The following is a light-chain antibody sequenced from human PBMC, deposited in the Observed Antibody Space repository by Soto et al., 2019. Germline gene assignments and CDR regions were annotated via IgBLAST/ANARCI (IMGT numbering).Light chain of an antibody. CDR3: QQYYSYPRVT. CDR1: QGISSY. V-gene: IGKV1-8*01. CDR2: AAS. Sequence: AIRMTQSPSSFSASTGDRVTITCRASQGISSYLAWYQQKPGKAPKLLIYAASTLQSGVPSRFSGSGSGTDFTLTISCLQSEDFATYCCQQYYSYPRVTFGGGTNVEIK. J-gene: IGKJ4*01.